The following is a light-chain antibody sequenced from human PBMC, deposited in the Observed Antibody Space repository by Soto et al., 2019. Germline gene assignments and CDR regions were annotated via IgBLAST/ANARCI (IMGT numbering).Light chain of an antibody. Sequence: QSVLTQPPSASGTPGQRVTVSCSGSSSNIGSNTVSWYQQLPGTAPKLLIYTDNQRPSGVPDRFSGSKSGTSASLAISGLKSEDEADYFCASWDDRLNTPYVPGTGTKLTVL. J-gene: IGLJ1*01. CDR3: ASWDDRLNTPYV. CDR2: TDN. CDR1: SSNIGSNT. V-gene: IGLV1-44*01.